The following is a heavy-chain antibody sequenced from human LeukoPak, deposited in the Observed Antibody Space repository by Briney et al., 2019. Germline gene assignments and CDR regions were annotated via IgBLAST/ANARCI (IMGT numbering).Heavy chain of an antibody. V-gene: IGHV1-46*01. J-gene: IGHJ3*02. Sequence: GASVKVSCKASGYTFTSYYMHWVRQAPGQGLEWMGIINPSGGSTSYAQKFQGRVTMTRDMSTSTVYMELSSLRSEDTAVYYCAREASRYYYDSSGARFAAFDIWGQGTMVTVSS. D-gene: IGHD3-22*01. CDR3: AREASRYYYDSSGARFAAFDI. CDR2: INPSGGST. CDR1: GYTFTSYY.